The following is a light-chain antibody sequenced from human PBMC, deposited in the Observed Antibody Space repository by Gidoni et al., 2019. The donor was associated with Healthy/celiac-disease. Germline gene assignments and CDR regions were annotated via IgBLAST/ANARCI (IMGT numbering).Light chain of an antibody. J-gene: IGKJ3*01. CDR1: QSVSSN. Sequence: EIVMTQSPATLSVSPGERATLSCRASQSVSSNLAWYQQKPGQAPRLLIYGASTRAEFTLTIRSLQSENFAVYYCQQYNNWFGTCGPXTKVDIK. CDR2: GAS. CDR3: QQYNNWFGT. V-gene: IGKV3-15*01.